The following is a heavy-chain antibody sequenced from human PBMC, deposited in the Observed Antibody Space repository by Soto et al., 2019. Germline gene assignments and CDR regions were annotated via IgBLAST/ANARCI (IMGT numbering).Heavy chain of an antibody. CDR1: GYTFTNYW. V-gene: IGHV5-51*01. CDR2: IYPDDSDT. J-gene: IGHJ4*02. D-gene: IGHD3-3*02. Sequence: PAESMKISCKASGYTFTNYWVGWVRQMPGKGLEWVGIIYPDDSDTRYRPSFQGHVTISVDKSVNTAYLQWTRLKASDTAMYYCTSFSGSRQDLFDHWGQGTLVTVSS. CDR3: TSFSGSRQDLFDH.